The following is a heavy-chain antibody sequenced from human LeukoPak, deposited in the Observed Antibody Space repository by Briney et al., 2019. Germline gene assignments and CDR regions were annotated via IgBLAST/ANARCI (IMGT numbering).Heavy chain of an antibody. CDR3: ARNYYGSGSRFDP. Sequence: GGSLRLSCAASGFTFSSYSMNWVRQAPGKGLEWVSVIYSGGSTYYADSVKGRFTISRDSSKNTLYLQMNSLRAEDTAVYYCARNYYGSGSRFDPWGQGTLVTVSS. CDR1: GFTFSSYS. V-gene: IGHV3-53*01. CDR2: IYSGGST. D-gene: IGHD3-10*01. J-gene: IGHJ5*02.